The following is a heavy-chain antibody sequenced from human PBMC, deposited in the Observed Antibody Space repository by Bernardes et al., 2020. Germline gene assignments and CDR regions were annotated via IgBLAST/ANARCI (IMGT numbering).Heavy chain of an antibody. CDR2: IYYSGST. V-gene: IGHV4-39*01. D-gene: IGHD3-3*01. CDR3: ARRGDFWSGYLDY. Sequence: SETLSLTCTVPGGSISSSSYYWGWIRQPPGKGLEWIGSIYYSGSTYYNPSLKSRVTISVDTSKNQFSLKLSSVTAADTAVYYCARRGDFWSGYLDYWGQGTLVSVSS. CDR1: GGSISSSSYY. J-gene: IGHJ4*02.